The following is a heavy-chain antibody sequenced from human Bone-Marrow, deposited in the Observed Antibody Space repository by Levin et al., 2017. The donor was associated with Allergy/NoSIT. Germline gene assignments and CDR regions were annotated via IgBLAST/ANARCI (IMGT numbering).Heavy chain of an antibody. J-gene: IGHJ4*02. CDR1: GFIFKNYA. V-gene: IGHV3-23*01. Sequence: GESLKISCVGSGFIFKNYAMSWVRQAPGKGLEWVSAIRGNGNSTFHADSVKGRFSTSRDNSRNTVYLQMSSLRVEDTAVYYCAKEEWEVLWGVPADYWGPGVLVTVSS. CDR3: AKEEWEVLWGVPADY. D-gene: IGHD1-26*01. CDR2: IRGNGNST.